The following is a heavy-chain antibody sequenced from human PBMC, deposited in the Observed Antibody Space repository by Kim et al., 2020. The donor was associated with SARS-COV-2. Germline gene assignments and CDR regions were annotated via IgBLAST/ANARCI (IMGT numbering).Heavy chain of an antibody. CDR2: IKSKTDGGTT. Sequence: GGSLRLSCAASGFTFSNAWMSWVRQAPGKGLEWVGRIKSKTDGGTTDYAAPVKGRFTISRDDSKNTLYLQMNSLKTEDTAVYYCTTEGDYYYYYGMDVWGQGTTVTVSS. CDR3: TTEGDYYYYYGMDV. CDR1: GFTFSNAW. V-gene: IGHV3-15*01. J-gene: IGHJ6*02.